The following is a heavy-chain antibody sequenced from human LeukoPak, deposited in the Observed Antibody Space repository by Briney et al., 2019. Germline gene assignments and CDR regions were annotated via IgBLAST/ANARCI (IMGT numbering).Heavy chain of an antibody. D-gene: IGHD2-21*02. CDR1: GVSIDSYH. CDR2: FYYTGST. Sequence: SETLSLTCSVSGVSIDSYHWSWIRQPPGKGLEWIGCFYYTGSTNYSPSLEGRVTISEDTSKNQISLRLTSVTAADTAVYYCAGRTAATTRPFDYWGQGTLVTVSS. V-gene: IGHV4-59*01. CDR3: AGRTAATTRPFDY. J-gene: IGHJ4*02.